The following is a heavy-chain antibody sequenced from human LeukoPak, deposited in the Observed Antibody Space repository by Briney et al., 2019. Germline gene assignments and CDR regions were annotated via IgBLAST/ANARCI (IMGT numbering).Heavy chain of an antibody. D-gene: IGHD6-13*01. Sequence: SETLSLTCAVYGGSFSGYYWSWIRQPPGKGLEWIGEINHSGSTNYNPSLKSRVTISVDTSKNQFSLKLSSVTAADTAVYYCARERQQLVIDPDAFDIWGQGTMVTVSS. CDR1: GGSFSGYY. CDR2: INHSGST. J-gene: IGHJ3*02. V-gene: IGHV4-34*01. CDR3: ARERQQLVIDPDAFDI.